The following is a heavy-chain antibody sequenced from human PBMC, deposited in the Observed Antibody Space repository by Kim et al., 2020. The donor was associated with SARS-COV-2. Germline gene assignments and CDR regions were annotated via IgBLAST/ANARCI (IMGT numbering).Heavy chain of an antibody. Sequence: GGSLRLSCAASGFTFSSYWMHWVRQVPGKGLVWVSRINSDGSSTDYADSVKGRFTISRDNAQNTLYLQMNSLRAEDTAMYYCARDASHYDPYCLDYWGQGALVTVSS. CDR1: GFTFSSYW. CDR3: ARDASHYDPYCLDY. CDR2: INSDGSST. J-gene: IGHJ4*02. D-gene: IGHD3-3*01. V-gene: IGHV3-74*01.